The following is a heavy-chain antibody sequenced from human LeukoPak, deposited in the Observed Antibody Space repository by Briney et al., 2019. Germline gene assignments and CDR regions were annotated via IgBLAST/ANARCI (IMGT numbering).Heavy chain of an antibody. CDR3: ARVVYYYDSSDYFDY. Sequence: ASVTVSCKASGYTFTGYYMHWVRQAPGQGLEWMGWINPNSGGTNYAQKFQGRVTMTRDTSISTAYMELSRLRSDDTAVYYCARVVYYYDSSDYFDYWGQGTLVTVSS. D-gene: IGHD3-22*01. CDR1: GYTFTGYY. J-gene: IGHJ4*02. V-gene: IGHV1-2*02. CDR2: INPNSGGT.